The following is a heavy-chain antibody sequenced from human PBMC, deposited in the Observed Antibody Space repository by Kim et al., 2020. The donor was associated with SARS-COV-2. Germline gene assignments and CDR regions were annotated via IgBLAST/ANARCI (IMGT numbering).Heavy chain of an antibody. V-gene: IGHV4-31*03. J-gene: IGHJ6*02. CDR1: GGSISSGGYY. D-gene: IGHD2-15*01. CDR2: IYYSGST. Sequence: SETLSLTCTVSGGSISSGGYYWSWIRQHPGKGLEWIGYIYYSGSTYYNPSLKSRVTISVDTSKNQFSLKLSSVTAADTAVYYCAREAFTPDYYYGMDVWGQGTTVTVSS. CDR3: AREAFTPDYYYGMDV.